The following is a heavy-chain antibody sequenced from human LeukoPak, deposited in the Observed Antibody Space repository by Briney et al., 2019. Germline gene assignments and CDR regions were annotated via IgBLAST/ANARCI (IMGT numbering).Heavy chain of an antibody. J-gene: IGHJ6*02. D-gene: IGHD6-13*01. Sequence: SETLSLTCTVSGGSISSYYWSWIRQPPGKGLEWIGYIYYSGSTNYNPSLKSRVTISVDTSKNQFSLNLRYVTAADTAVYYCARRVAAAGSYYYRMDVWGQGTTVTVSS. V-gene: IGHV4-59*08. CDR1: GGSISSYY. CDR3: ARRVAAAGSYYYRMDV. CDR2: IYYSGST.